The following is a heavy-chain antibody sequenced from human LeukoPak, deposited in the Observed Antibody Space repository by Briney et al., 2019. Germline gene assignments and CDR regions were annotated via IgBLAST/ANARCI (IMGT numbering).Heavy chain of an antibody. Sequence: GGSLRLSCAASGFTFSSYWMSSVRQAPGKGLEWVANIKQDGSEKYYVDSVKGRFTIYRDNAKNSLYLQMNSLRAEDTAVYYCARMVYCSGGSCYSGPPAAFDIWGQGTMVTVSS. V-gene: IGHV3-7*01. D-gene: IGHD2-15*01. CDR1: GFTFSSYW. CDR3: ARMVYCSGGSCYSGPPAAFDI. CDR2: IKQDGSEK. J-gene: IGHJ3*02.